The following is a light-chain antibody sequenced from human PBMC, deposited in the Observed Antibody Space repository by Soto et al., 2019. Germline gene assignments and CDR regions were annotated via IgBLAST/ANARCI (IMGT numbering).Light chain of an antibody. CDR2: WNN. CDR1: SSNVGDNY. V-gene: IGLV1-47*01. Sequence: QSVVTQPPSASGTPGQRVTISCSGSSSNVGDNYVYWYQQLPGTAPKLLIYWNNQRPSGVPDRFSGSKSGTTASLAISGLRSEDEADYYSAAWYDSLTVGVVFGGGTNLTVL. CDR3: AAWYDSLTVGVV. J-gene: IGLJ2*01.